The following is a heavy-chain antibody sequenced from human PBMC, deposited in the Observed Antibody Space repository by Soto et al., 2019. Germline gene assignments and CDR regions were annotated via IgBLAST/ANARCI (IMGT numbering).Heavy chain of an antibody. CDR2: ISYDGSNK. J-gene: IGHJ6*02. Sequence: GGSLRLSCAASGFTFSSYGMHWVRQAPGKGLEWVAVISYDGSNKYYADSVKGRFTISRDNSKNTLYLQMNSLRAEDTAVYYCAKTKISYCGGDCPGMDVWGQGTTVTVSS. CDR3: AKTKISYCGGDCPGMDV. D-gene: IGHD2-21*02. CDR1: GFTFSSYG. V-gene: IGHV3-30*18.